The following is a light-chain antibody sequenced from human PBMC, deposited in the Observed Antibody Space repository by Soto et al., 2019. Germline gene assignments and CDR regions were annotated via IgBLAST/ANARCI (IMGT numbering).Light chain of an antibody. CDR2: DAS. CDR3: QQRSNWPLT. J-gene: IGKJ4*01. Sequence: EIVLTQSAANLALSPEERATLSCRASQSVDNYLAWYQQKPGQAPRLLIYDASNRATGIPARFSGSGSGTDFSLTISSLEPEDFAVYYCQQRSNWPLTFGGGT. CDR1: QSVDNY. V-gene: IGKV3-11*01.